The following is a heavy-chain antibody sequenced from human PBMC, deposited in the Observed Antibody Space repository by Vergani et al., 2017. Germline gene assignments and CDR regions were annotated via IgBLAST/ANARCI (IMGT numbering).Heavy chain of an antibody. V-gene: IGHV4-34*01. CDR2: INHSGST. CDR1: GGSFSGYY. CDR3: ARGGRMVRGVINWFDP. J-gene: IGHJ5*02. D-gene: IGHD3-10*01. Sequence: QAQLQQWGAGLLKPSETLSLTCAVYGGSFSGYYWSWIRQPPGKGLEWIGEINHSGSTNYNPSLKSRVTISVDTSKNQFSLKLSSVTAADTAVYYCARGGRMVRGVINWFDPWGQGTLVTVSS.